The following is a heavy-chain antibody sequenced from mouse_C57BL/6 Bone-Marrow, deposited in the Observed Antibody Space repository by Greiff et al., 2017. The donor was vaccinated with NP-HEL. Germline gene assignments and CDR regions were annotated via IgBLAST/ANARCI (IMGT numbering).Heavy chain of an antibody. CDR2: IHPNSGST. CDR3: ARGTTVVAPSFDY. J-gene: IGHJ2*01. CDR1: GYTFTSYW. V-gene: IGHV1-64*01. D-gene: IGHD1-1*01. Sequence: VQLQQSGAELVKPGASVKLSCKASGYTFTSYWMHWVKQRPGQGLEWIGMIHPNSGSTNYNEKFKSKATLTVDKSSSTAYMQLSSLTSEDSAVYYCARGTTVVAPSFDYWGQGTTLTVSS.